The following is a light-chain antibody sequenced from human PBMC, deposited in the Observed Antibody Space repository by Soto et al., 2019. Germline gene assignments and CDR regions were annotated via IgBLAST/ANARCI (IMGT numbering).Light chain of an antibody. CDR3: QQYDNSIT. Sequence: EIVLTQFPGTLSLSPGEGATLSCRASQSVSSNNLAWYHQKPGQPPRLLIYGASSRATGIPDRFSGSGSGTDLTLSISSLEPDDFAVYYCQQYDNSITFGQGTRLEIE. J-gene: IGKJ5*01. V-gene: IGKV3-20*01. CDR1: QSVSSNN. CDR2: GAS.